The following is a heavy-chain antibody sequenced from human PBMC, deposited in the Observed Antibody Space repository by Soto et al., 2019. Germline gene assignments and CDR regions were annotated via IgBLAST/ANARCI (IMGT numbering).Heavy chain of an antibody. J-gene: IGHJ4*02. D-gene: IGHD1-26*01. V-gene: IGHV4-4*02. CDR2: IYHSGST. CDR3: ARVYSGSYSDY. Sequence: SETLSLTCAVSGGSISSSNWWSWVRQPPGKGQEWIGEIYHSGSTNYNPSLKCRVTISVDKSKNQFSLKLSSVTAADTAVYYCARVYSGSYSDYWGQGTRVTVS. CDR1: GGSISSSNW.